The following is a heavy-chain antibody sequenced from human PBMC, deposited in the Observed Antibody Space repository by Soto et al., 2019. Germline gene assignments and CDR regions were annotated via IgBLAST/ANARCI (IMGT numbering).Heavy chain of an antibody. CDR3: ARDYNCSGGSCYSGIDY. CDR2: ISAYNGNT. Sequence: ASVKVSCKASGYTFTSYGISWVRQAPGQGLEWMGWISAYNGNTNYAQKLQGRVTMTTDTSTSTAYMELRSLRSDDTAVYYYARDYNCSGGSCYSGIDYWGQGTLVTVSS. V-gene: IGHV1-18*01. D-gene: IGHD2-15*01. CDR1: GYTFTSYG. J-gene: IGHJ4*02.